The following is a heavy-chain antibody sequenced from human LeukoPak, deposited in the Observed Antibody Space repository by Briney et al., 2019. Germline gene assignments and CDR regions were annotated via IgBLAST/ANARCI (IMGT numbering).Heavy chain of an antibody. D-gene: IGHD4-17*01. J-gene: IGHJ5*02. CDR1: GYHFSTKW. CDR2: IYPLDSIT. V-gene: IGHV5-51*01. Sequence: GESLKISCQTSGYHFSTKWIGWARQMPGKGLEWMGIIYPLDSITRYSPSFQGHVTISADPSINTAYLQWPSLKPSDTAIYYCARLAPDYADSWCDPWGEGTLVTVSS. CDR3: ARLAPDYADSWCDP.